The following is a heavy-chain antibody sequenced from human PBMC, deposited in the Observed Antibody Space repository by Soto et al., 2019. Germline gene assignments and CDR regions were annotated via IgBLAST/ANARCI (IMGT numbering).Heavy chain of an antibody. CDR3: ARATAGTRAFDI. CDR1: GFTFSSDE. CDR2: ISSSGTTI. V-gene: IGHV3-48*03. Sequence: GGALRLSCVDSGFTFSSDEMNWIRQAPGKGLEWVSYISSSGTTIKYADSVKGRFTISRDNAKNSLYLQMNSLRAEDTAVYYCARATAGTRAFDIWGQGTMVTVSS. D-gene: IGHD1-1*01. J-gene: IGHJ3*02.